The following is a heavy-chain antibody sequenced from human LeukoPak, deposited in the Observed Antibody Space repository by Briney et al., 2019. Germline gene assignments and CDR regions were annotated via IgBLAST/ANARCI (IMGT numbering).Heavy chain of an antibody. V-gene: IGHV4-61*01. Sequence: SETLSLTCTVSGGSISSSSYYWSWIRQPPGKGLEWIGYIYYSGSTNYNPSLKSRVTISVDTSKNQFSLKLSSVTAADTAVYYCARVKLWFGELPQFDYWGQGTLVTVSS. J-gene: IGHJ4*02. CDR3: ARVKLWFGELPQFDY. CDR2: IYYSGST. CDR1: GGSISSSSYY. D-gene: IGHD3-10*01.